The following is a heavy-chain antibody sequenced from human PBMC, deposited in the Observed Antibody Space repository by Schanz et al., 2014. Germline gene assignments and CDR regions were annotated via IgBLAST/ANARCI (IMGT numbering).Heavy chain of an antibody. V-gene: IGHV1-69*02. CDR2: FIPILDVG. D-gene: IGHD2-2*01. J-gene: IGHJ3*02. Sequence: QVQLVQSGAEVKQPGSSVKVSCTASRSTFSSYTISWVRQARGQGLEWVGSFIPILDVGNYAQQFQGRVTFTADKSTSTAYMELSSLRYEDTALYYCARGTMPRTFDIWGQGTMVTVSS. CDR1: RSTFSSYT. CDR3: ARGTMPRTFDI.